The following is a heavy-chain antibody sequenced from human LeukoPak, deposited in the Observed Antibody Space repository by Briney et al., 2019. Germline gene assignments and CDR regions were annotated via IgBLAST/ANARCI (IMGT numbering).Heavy chain of an antibody. CDR3: TTTTRGWYGVGDY. D-gene: IGHD6-19*01. CDR2: FYYSGST. Sequence: RASETLSLTCTVSGGSISSSLYYWGWIRQAPGKGLEWIGSFYYSGSTYYNASLKSRVTISVDTSKSQFSPKLNSVTATDTAVYYCTTTTRGWYGVGDYWGQGTLVTVSS. CDR1: GGSISSSLYY. V-gene: IGHV4-39*01. J-gene: IGHJ4*02.